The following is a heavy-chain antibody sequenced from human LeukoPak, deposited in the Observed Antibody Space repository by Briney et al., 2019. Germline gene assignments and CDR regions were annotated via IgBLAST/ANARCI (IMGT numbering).Heavy chain of an antibody. CDR3: ARGYYDILTGYHHTDLDY. J-gene: IGHJ4*02. D-gene: IGHD3-9*01. V-gene: IGHV3-23*01. CDR1: GFTFRSYG. Sequence: LPGGSLRLSCAASGFTFRSYGMSWVRRAPGKGLEWVSVISGSGGSTYYADSVKGRFTISRDNSKNTLYLQMNSLRAEDTALYYCARGYYDILTGYHHTDLDYWGQGTLVTVSS. CDR2: ISGSGGST.